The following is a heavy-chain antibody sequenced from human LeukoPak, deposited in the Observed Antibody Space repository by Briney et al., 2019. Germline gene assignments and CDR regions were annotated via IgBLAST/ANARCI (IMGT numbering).Heavy chain of an antibody. CDR1: GFTFSSYW. Sequence: PGGSLRLSCAASGFTFSSYWMHWVRQAPGKGLVWVSRINSDGSSTSYADSVKGRFTISRDNAKNTLYLQMNSLRAEDTAVYYCARGDYPPYYYYYGMDVWGQGTTVTVSS. D-gene: IGHD4-11*01. J-gene: IGHJ6*02. CDR2: INSDGSST. CDR3: ARGDYPPYYYYYGMDV. V-gene: IGHV3-74*01.